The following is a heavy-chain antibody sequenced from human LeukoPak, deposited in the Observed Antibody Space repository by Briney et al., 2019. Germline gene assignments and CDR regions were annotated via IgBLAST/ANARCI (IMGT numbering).Heavy chain of an antibody. D-gene: IGHD2-15*01. CDR2: IYTSGST. CDR3: ARVVVAATDWYFDL. V-gene: IGHV4-59*10. CDR1: GGSFSGYY. J-gene: IGHJ2*01. Sequence: SETQSLTCAVYGGSFSGYYWSWIRQPAGKGLEWIGRIYTSGSTNYNPSLKSRVTISVDTSKNQFSLKLSSVTAADTAVYYCARVVVAATDWYFDLWGRGTLVTVSS.